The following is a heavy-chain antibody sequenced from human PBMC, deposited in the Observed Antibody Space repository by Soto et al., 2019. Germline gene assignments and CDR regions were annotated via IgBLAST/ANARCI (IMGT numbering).Heavy chain of an antibody. D-gene: IGHD6-19*01. CDR1: GFTFSSYA. V-gene: IGHV3-23*01. Sequence: EVQLLESGGGLVQPGGSLRLSCAASGFTFSSYAMSWVRQAPGKGLEWVSAISGSGGSTYYADSVKGRFTISRDNSKNTLYLQMNSLRAEDTAVYYCANLGSGWSAGWSGFDVAYGMDVWGQGTTVTVSS. J-gene: IGHJ6*02. CDR2: ISGSGGST. CDR3: ANLGSGWSAGWSGFDVAYGMDV.